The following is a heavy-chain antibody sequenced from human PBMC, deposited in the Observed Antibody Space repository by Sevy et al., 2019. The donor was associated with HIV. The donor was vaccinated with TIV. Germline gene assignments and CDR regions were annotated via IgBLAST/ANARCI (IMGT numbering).Heavy chain of an antibody. CDR1: GGSISSSTYY. V-gene: IGHV4-39*01. J-gene: IGHJ4*02. Sequence: SENLSLTCTVSGGSISSSTYYWGWIRQPPGKGMEWLGSIYYSGSTYLNPSLKSRLTISVDTSKKEFSLRLSSVTAADTAVYHCVTHNWNGDFLDYWGQGTLVSVSS. CDR2: IYYSGST. D-gene: IGHD1-1*01. CDR3: VTHNWNGDFLDY.